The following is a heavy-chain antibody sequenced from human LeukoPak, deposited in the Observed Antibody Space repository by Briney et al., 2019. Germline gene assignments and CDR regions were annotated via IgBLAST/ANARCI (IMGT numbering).Heavy chain of an antibody. V-gene: IGHV3-30-3*01. CDR3: AGSCGGDCYSNFDY. CDR1: GFTFSSYA. D-gene: IGHD2-21*02. Sequence: GRSLSLSCAASGFTFSSYAMHWVRQAPGKGLEWVAVISYDGSNKYYADSVKGRFTISRDNSKNTLYLQMNSPRAEDTAVYYCAGSCGGDCYSNFDYWGQGTLVTVSS. CDR2: ISYDGSNK. J-gene: IGHJ4*02.